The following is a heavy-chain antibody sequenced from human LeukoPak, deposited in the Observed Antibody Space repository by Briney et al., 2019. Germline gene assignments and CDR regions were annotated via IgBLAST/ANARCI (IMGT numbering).Heavy chain of an antibody. CDR2: IYDSGRT. V-gene: IGHV4-59*12. Sequence: SGTLSLTCTVSGGSMSSYYWSWIRQPPGKGLEWIGYIYDSGRTNYNPSLKSRVTISVDTSKNQFSLKLSSVTAADTAVYYCARDTDGDYGLNWYFDLWGRGTLVTVSS. D-gene: IGHD4-17*01. J-gene: IGHJ2*01. CDR1: GGSMSSYY. CDR3: ARDTDGDYGLNWYFDL.